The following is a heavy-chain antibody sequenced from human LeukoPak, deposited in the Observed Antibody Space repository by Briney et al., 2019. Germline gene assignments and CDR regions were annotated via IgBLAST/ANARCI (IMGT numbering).Heavy chain of an antibody. CDR3: ARYRYDFWSGSLEN. CDR1: GYTFSSYA. Sequence: SVKVSCKASGYTFSSYAISWVRQAPGQGLEWMGGIIPIFGTANYAQKFQGRVTITADESTSTAYMELSSLRSEDTAVYYCARYRYDFWSGSLENWGQGTLVTVSS. D-gene: IGHD3-3*01. CDR2: IIPIFGTA. V-gene: IGHV1-69*13. J-gene: IGHJ4*02.